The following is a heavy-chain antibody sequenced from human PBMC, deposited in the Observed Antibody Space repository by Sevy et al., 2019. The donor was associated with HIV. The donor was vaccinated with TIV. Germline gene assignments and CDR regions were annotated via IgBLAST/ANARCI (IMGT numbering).Heavy chain of an antibody. J-gene: IGHJ4*02. D-gene: IGHD2-2*01. Sequence: GGSLRLSCTTSGFRFSIYAMTWVRQAPGKGLEWVSSFCMGGDRIYYADSVRGRFTISRDDSKNTLYLEMNNLRAEDTAKYYCARECCSKGHDYWDQGTLVTVSS. CDR1: GFRFSIYA. CDR2: FCMGGDRI. CDR3: ARECCSKGHDY. V-gene: IGHV3-23*01.